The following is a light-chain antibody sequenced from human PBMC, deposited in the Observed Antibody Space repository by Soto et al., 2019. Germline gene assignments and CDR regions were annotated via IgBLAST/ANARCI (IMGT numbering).Light chain of an antibody. V-gene: IGLV2-14*03. J-gene: IGLJ1*01. CDR3: SSFTSSSTDV. Sequence: QSALAQPASVSGSPGQSITISCTGTSSDVGGYNFVSWYQQHPGKAPKLMIYDLTYRSSGVSYRFSGSKSGNTASLTISGLQAEAEADYYCSSFTSSSTDVFGAGTKVTVL. CDR1: SSDVGGYNF. CDR2: DLT.